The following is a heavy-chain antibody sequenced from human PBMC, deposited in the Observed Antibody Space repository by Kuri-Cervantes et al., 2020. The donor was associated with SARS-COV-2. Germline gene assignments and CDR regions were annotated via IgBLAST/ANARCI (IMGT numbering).Heavy chain of an antibody. CDR1: GFTFSSYG. V-gene: IGHV3-30*02. CDR3: AKGSGRRITIFGGVIVGIDY. CDR2: IRYDGSNK. J-gene: IGHJ4*02. Sequence: GESLKISCAASGFTFSSYGMHWVRQAPGKGLEWVAFIRYDGSNKYYADSVKGRFTISRDNSKNTLYLQMNSLRAEDTAVYYCAKGSGRRITIFGGVIVGIDYWGQGTLVTVSS. D-gene: IGHD3-3*01.